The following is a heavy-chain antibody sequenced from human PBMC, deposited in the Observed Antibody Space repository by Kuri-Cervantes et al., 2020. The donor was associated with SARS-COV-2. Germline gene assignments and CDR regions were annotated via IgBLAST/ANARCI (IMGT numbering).Heavy chain of an antibody. V-gene: IGHV4-59*08. CDR3: ARLPRYSTLESSPDY. J-gene: IGHJ4*02. Sequence: SETLSLTCTVSGGSISSYYWSWIRQPPGQGLEWLGYIYYSGSTKYNPSLESRVTISLDTSRNQFSLKLSSVTAADTAVYYCARLPRYSTLESSPDYWGQGTLVTVSS. D-gene: IGHD5/OR15-5a*01. CDR2: IYYSGST. CDR1: GGSISSYY.